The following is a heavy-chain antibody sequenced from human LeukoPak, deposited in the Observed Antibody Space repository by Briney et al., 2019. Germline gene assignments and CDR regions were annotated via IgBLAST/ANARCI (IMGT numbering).Heavy chain of an antibody. J-gene: IGHJ5*02. CDR3: APYGGDRQGYNWFDP. D-gene: IGHD2-21*02. Sequence: ESGPTLVKPTQTLTLTCTFSGLSLSTSGVGVAWIRQPPGKALEWLALIYGHDDKRVNPSVKTRLTVTKDTSRNQVVLTMTNMDPVDTGTYYCAPYGGDRQGYNWFDPWGQGTLVTVSS. CDR2: IYGHDDK. V-gene: IGHV2-5*04. CDR1: GLSLSTSGVG.